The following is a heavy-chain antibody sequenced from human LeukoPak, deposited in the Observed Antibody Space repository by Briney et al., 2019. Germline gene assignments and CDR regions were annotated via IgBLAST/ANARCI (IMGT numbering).Heavy chain of an antibody. Sequence: GGSLRLSCAASGFTFSDYYMSWIRQAPGKGLEWVSYISSSGSTIKYADSVKGRFTISRDNAENSLYLQMNSLRAEDTAVYYCARDPGYSYGNPVDYWGQGTLVTVSS. CDR3: ARDPGYSYGNPVDY. D-gene: IGHD5-18*01. CDR1: GFTFSDYY. J-gene: IGHJ4*02. V-gene: IGHV3-11*04. CDR2: ISSSGSTI.